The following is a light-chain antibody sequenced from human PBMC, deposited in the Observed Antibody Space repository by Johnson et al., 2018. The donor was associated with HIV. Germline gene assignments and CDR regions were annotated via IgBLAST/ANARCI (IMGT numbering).Light chain of an antibody. CDR3: GSWDSSLSALYV. CDR1: SSTIGNNY. CDR2: ETN. V-gene: IGLV1-51*02. Sequence: QSVLTQPPSVSAAPGQKVTISCSGSSSTIGNNYVSWYQQFPGTAPKLLIYETNKRPSGIPDRFSGSKSGTSATLAITGLQTGDEADYYCGSWDSSLSALYVFGTGTKVAVL. J-gene: IGLJ1*01.